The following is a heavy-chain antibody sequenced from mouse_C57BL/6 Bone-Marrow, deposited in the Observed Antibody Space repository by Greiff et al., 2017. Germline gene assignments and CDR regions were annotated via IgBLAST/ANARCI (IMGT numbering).Heavy chain of an antibody. D-gene: IGHD2-4*01. CDR3: ANLYDYDDY. Sequence: EVKLQQSGPELVKPGASVKISCKASGYTFTDYYMNWVKQSHGKSLEWIGDINPNNGGTSYNQKFKGKATLTVDKSSSTAYMDLRSLTSEDSAVYYCANLYDYDDYWGQGTTLTVSS. CDR2: INPNNGGT. V-gene: IGHV1-26*01. J-gene: IGHJ2*01. CDR1: GYTFTDYY.